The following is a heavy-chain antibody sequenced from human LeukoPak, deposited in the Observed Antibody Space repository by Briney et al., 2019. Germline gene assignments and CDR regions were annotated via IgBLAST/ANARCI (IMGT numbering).Heavy chain of an antibody. CDR3: ARGGEVVPVLDY. Sequence: GGSLRLSCAASGFTFSSYSMNWVRQAPGKGLEWVSSISSSSSYIYYADSVKGRFTISRDNAKNSLYLQMNSLRAEDTAVYYCARGGEVVPVLDYWGQGTLVTVSS. V-gene: IGHV3-21*01. J-gene: IGHJ4*02. D-gene: IGHD2-2*01. CDR2: ISSSSSYI. CDR1: GFTFSSYS.